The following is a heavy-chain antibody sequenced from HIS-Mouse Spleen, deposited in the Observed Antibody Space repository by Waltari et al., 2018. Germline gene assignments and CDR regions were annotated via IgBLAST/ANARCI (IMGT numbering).Heavy chain of an antibody. V-gene: IGHV1-69*04. CDR1: GGTFSSYA. CDR3: ARLYCAAPH. CDR2: IIPILGQA. J-gene: IGHJ4*02. D-gene: IGHD2-21*01. Sequence: QVQLVQSGAEVKKPGSSVKVSCKASGGTFSSYAISWVRQAPGQGLEWMGRIIPILGQANYSQKFQGRVPITADKSTSTAYMELSSLRSEDTAVYYCARLYCAAPHWGQGTLVTVSS.